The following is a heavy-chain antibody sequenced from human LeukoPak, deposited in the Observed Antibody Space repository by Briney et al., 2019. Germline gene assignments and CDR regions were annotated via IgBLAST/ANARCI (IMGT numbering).Heavy chain of an antibody. CDR2: ISYDGSNK. CDR1: GYTFSSYG. V-gene: IGHV3-30*18. J-gene: IGHJ4*02. Sequence: PGRSLRLSCAASGYTFSSYGMHWVRQAPGKGLEWVAVISYDGSNKYYADSVKGRFTISRDNSKNTLYLQMNSLRAEDTAVYHCAKSESIGYSGYDLGSNWGQGTLVTVSS. D-gene: IGHD5-12*01. CDR3: AKSESIGYSGYDLGSN.